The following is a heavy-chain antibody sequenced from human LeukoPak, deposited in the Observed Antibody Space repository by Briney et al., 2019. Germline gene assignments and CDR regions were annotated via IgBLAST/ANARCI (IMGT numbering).Heavy chain of an antibody. J-gene: IGHJ4*02. CDR3: ARRSSGSPPYYFDY. Sequence: GGSLRLSCAASGFVFRNYWMSWVRQAPGKGLEWVAVILFDGSIKYYADSVKGRFTISRDNSKNTLYVQMNSLRAEDTAVYYCARRSSGSPPYYFDYWGQGTLVTVSS. V-gene: IGHV3-30-3*01. CDR1: GFVFRNYW. D-gene: IGHD1-26*01. CDR2: ILFDGSIK.